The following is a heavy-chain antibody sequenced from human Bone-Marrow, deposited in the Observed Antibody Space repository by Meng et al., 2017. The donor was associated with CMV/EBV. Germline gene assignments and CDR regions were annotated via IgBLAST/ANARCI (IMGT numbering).Heavy chain of an antibody. D-gene: IGHD6-19*01. Sequence: SVKVSCKASGGTFSSYAISWVRQAPGQGLEWMGGIIPIFGTANYAQKFQGRVTITTDESTSTAYMELSSLRSEDTAVYYCARTGRSGWSDYYYGMDVWGPGHTVTGAS. CDR1: GGTFSSYA. V-gene: IGHV1-69*05. J-gene: IGHJ6*01. CDR2: IIPIFGTA. CDR3: ARTGRSGWSDYYYGMDV.